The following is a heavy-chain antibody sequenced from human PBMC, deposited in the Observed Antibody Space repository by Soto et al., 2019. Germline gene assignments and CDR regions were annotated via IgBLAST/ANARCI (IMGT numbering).Heavy chain of an antibody. CDR1: GFSLSNARMG. Sequence: QVTLKESGPVLVKPTETLTLTCTVSGFSLSNARMGVSWIRQPPGKALEWLAHIFSNDEKSYRTSLKSRLTISKDTSKSQVVLTMTNMDPVDTATYYCARLMITFGGVIVRAFDIWGQGTMVTVSS. V-gene: IGHV2-26*01. CDR2: IFSNDEK. J-gene: IGHJ3*02. CDR3: ARLMITFGGVIVRAFDI. D-gene: IGHD3-16*02.